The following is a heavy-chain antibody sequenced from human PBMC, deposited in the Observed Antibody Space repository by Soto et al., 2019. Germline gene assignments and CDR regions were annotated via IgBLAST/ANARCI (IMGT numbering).Heavy chain of an antibody. CDR3: ARWAGGPYGWGY. J-gene: IGHJ4*02. D-gene: IGHD3-10*01. CDR2: IYHSGST. CDR1: GGSISSSNW. V-gene: IGHV4-4*02. Sequence: QVQLQESGPGLVKPSGTLSLTCAVSGGSISSSNWWIWVRQPPGKGLEWIGEIYHSGSTKYNPSLKCRVTISADKSKNQVSLKLRSVSAADAAVYYCARWAGGPYGWGYWGQGTLVTVSS.